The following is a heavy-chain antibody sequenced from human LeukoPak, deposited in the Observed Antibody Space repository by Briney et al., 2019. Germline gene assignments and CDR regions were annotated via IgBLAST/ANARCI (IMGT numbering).Heavy chain of an antibody. V-gene: IGHV3-30*10. CDR3: AKGVAAAGPGDY. CDR2: ISYDGTKE. Sequence: GGSLRLSCAASGFTFSSFAMHWVRQAPGKGLEWVAVISYDGTKEYYTDSVKGRFTISRDNSKNSLYLQMNSLRTEDTALYYCAKGVAAAGPGDYWGQGTLVTVSS. J-gene: IGHJ4*02. CDR1: GFTFSSFA. D-gene: IGHD6-13*01.